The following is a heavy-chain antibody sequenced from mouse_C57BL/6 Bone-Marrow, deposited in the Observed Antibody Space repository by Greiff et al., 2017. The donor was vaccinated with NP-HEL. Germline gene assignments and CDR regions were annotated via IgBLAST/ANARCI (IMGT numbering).Heavy chain of an antibody. CDR3: ARAVVAPYAMDY. Sequence: QVQLQQSGPELVKPGASVKISCKASGYAFSSSWMNWVKQRPGKGLEWIGRICPGDGDTNYNEKFKGKATLTADKSSSPPYMQISSLTSEDSAVYVCARAVVAPYAMDYWGQGTSVTVSS. CDR2: ICPGDGDT. CDR1: GYAFSSSW. V-gene: IGHV1-82*01. D-gene: IGHD1-1*01. J-gene: IGHJ4*01.